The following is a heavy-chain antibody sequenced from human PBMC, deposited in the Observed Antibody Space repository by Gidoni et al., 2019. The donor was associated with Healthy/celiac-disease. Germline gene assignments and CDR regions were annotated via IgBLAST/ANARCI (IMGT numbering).Heavy chain of an antibody. Sequence: EVQLVESGGGLVQPGRSLRLSCTASGFTFGDYAMSWVRQAPGKGLEWVGFIRSKAYGGTTEYAASVKGRFTISRDDSKSIAYLQMNSLKTEDTAVYYCTRDHFYADYWGQGTLVTVSS. V-gene: IGHV3-49*04. J-gene: IGHJ4*02. CDR3: TRDHFYADY. CDR1: GFTFGDYA. CDR2: IRSKAYGGTT. D-gene: IGHD3-3*02.